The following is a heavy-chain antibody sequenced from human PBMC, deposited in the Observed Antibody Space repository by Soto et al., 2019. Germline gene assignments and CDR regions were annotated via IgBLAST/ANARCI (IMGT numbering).Heavy chain of an antibody. Sequence: GASVKVSCKTSRYTFTSYAISWVRQAPGQGLEWMGWINPNSGGTNYAQKFQGRVTMTRDTSISTAYMELSRLIYDDTAVYYCARGDVRVVASFDPWGQGALVTVSS. CDR1: RYTFTSYA. CDR3: ARGDVRVVASFDP. D-gene: IGHD2-15*01. J-gene: IGHJ5*02. V-gene: IGHV1-2*02. CDR2: INPNSGGT.